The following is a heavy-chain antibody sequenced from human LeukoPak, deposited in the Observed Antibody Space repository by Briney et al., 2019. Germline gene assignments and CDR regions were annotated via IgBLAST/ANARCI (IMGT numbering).Heavy chain of an antibody. CDR2: ISSSSSYI. D-gene: IGHD4-23*01. CDR3: ARPTDGSGGNLNFDY. CDR1: GFTFSSYS. J-gene: IGHJ4*02. V-gene: IGHV3-21*01. Sequence: GGSLRLSCAASGFTFSSYSMNWVRQAPGKGLEWVSSISSSSSYIYYADPVKGRFTISRDNAKNSLYLQMNSLRAEDTAVYYCARPTDGSGGNLNFDYWGQGTLVTVSS.